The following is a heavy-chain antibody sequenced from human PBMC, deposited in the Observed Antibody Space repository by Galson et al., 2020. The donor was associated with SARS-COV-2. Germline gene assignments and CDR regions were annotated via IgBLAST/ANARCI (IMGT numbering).Heavy chain of an antibody. J-gene: IGHJ6*02. CDR2: ISTSSSYT. Sequence: GESLKISCAASGFPFSTYSMNWVRLAPGKGLEWVSSISTSSSYTYYVDSVKGRFSISRDNPRNSLYLQMNSLRAVDTAVYYCARDEGIRGYNYGRLYYGMDVWGQGTTVTVSS. CDR1: GFPFSTYS. D-gene: IGHD5-18*01. CDR3: ARDEGIRGYNYGRLYYGMDV. V-gene: IGHV3-21*01.